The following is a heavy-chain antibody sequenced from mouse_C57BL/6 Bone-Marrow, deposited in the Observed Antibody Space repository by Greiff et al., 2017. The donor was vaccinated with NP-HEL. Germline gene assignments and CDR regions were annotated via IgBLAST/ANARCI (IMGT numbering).Heavy chain of an antibody. D-gene: IGHD1-1*01. V-gene: IGHV1-26*01. CDR1: GYTFTDYY. Sequence: EVKLQQSGPELVKPGASVKISCKASGYTFTDYYMNWVKQSHGKSLEWIGDINPNNGGTSYNQKFKGKATLTVDKSSSTAYMELRSLTSEDSAVYYRARTDITTVVPFFDYWGQGTTLTVSS. CDR3: ARTDITTVVPFFDY. CDR2: INPNNGGT. J-gene: IGHJ2*01.